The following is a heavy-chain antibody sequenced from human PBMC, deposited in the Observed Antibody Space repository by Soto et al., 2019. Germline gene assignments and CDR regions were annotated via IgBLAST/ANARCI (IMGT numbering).Heavy chain of an antibody. CDR3: SRAGADYGDNGVSDD. Sequence: QVQLVESGGGVVQPGRSLRLSCAASGFTFNNYGMHWVRQAPGKGLEWLAVICDDGGAKFYADSVKGRFTISRDNSKNTLYLQMSSLRAEDTAMYYCSRAGADYGDNGVSDDWGQGTLVTVSS. V-gene: IGHV3-33*01. CDR2: ICDDGGAK. D-gene: IGHD4-17*01. J-gene: IGHJ4*02. CDR1: GFTFNNYG.